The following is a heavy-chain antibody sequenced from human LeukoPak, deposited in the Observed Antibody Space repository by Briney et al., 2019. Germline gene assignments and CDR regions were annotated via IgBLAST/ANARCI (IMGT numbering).Heavy chain of an antibody. Sequence: GGSLRLSCAASGFTFSSYAMSWVRQAPGKGLEWVSAISGSGGSTYYADSVKGRFTISRDNSKNTLYLQVNSLRAEDTAVYYCAKDGAPYGSGSYMLFYYGMDVWGQGTTVTVSS. V-gene: IGHV3-23*01. J-gene: IGHJ6*02. D-gene: IGHD3-10*01. CDR3: AKDGAPYGSGSYMLFYYGMDV. CDR2: ISGSGGST. CDR1: GFTFSSYA.